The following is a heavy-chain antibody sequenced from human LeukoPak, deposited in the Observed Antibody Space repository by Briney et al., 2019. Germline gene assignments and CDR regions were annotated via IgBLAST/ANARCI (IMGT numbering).Heavy chain of an antibody. D-gene: IGHD1-26*01. CDR1: GGSISGSSYY. CDR2: IYYSGTT. V-gene: IGHV4-39*01. J-gene: IGHJ5*02. CDR3: ARGESYYHWFDP. Sequence: PSETLSLTCAVSGGSISGSSYYWGWIRQPPGEGLEWIGSIYYSGTTYYNPSLKSRVTISVDTSKNQFSLKLSSVTAADTAVYYCARGESYYHWFDPWGQGTLVTVSS.